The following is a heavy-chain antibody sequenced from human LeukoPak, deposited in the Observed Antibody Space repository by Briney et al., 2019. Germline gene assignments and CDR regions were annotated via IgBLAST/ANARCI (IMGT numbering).Heavy chain of an antibody. V-gene: IGHV1-18*01. CDR1: GYTFTSYG. J-gene: IGHJ4*02. CDR3: ARAGGITMVRGPKGY. Sequence: ASVKVSCKASGYTFTSYGISWVRQAPGQGLEGMGCISAYNGNTNYAQRLQGRVTMTTDTSTSTAYMELRSLRSDDTAVYYCARAGGITMVRGPKGYWGQGTLVTVSS. CDR2: ISAYNGNT. D-gene: IGHD3-10*01.